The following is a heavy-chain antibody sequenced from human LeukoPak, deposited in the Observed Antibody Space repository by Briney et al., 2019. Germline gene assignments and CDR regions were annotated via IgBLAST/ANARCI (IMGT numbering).Heavy chain of an antibody. J-gene: IGHJ4*02. Sequence: GGSLRLSCVASGFTFSYAWVCWVRQAPGKGLEWVGRIKSKTNGGRTYYAARVKGRFAISRDDSKNTLYLEMNSLKTEDTAVYHCTTDPIVATIKDDFDYWGQGTLVTVSS. CDR2: IKSKTNGGRT. CDR3: TTDPIVATIKDDFDY. CDR1: GFTFSYAW. V-gene: IGHV3-15*01. D-gene: IGHD5-12*01.